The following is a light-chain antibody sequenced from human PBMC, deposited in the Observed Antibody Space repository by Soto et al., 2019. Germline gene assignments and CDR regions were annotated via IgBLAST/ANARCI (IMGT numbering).Light chain of an antibody. J-gene: IGKJ4*01. V-gene: IGKV3-20*01. CDR3: QQYGSPLT. Sequence: EIVLTQSPGTLSLSPGERATLSCRASPSVSSSYLAWYQQKPGQAPRLLIYGASSMATGIPDRFSGSGSGTDFTLTISRLEPEDFAVYYCQQYGSPLTFGGGTKVEIK. CDR1: PSVSSSY. CDR2: GAS.